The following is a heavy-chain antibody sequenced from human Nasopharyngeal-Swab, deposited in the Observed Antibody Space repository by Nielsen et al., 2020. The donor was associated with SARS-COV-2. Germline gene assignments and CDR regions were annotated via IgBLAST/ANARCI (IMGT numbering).Heavy chain of an antibody. CDR3: ASGSPINVVPAARHPRQFDY. J-gene: IGHJ4*02. CDR1: GFTFSSYA. D-gene: IGHD2-2*01. CDR2: ISYDGSNK. V-gene: IGHV3-30-3*01. Sequence: GGSLRLSCAASGFTFSSYAMHWVRQAPGKGLEWVAVISYDGSNKYYADSVKGRFTISRDNSKNTLYLQMNSLRAEDTAVYYGASGSPINVVPAARHPRQFDYWGQGTLVTVSS.